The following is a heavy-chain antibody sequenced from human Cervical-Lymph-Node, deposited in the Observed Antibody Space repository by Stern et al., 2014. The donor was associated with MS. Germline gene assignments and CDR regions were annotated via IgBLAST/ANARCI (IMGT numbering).Heavy chain of an antibody. V-gene: IGHV4-30-2*01. CDR3: ARSSTVTPNAFDI. Sequence: QVQLVESGSGLVKPSQTLSLTCAVSGGSISSGGYSWSWIRQPPGKGLEWIGYIYHSGSTYYNPSLKSLVTISVDRSKNQFSLKLSSVTAADTAVYYCARSSTVTPNAFDIWGQGTMVTVSS. J-gene: IGHJ3*02. CDR1: GGSISSGGYS. D-gene: IGHD4-17*01. CDR2: IYHSGST.